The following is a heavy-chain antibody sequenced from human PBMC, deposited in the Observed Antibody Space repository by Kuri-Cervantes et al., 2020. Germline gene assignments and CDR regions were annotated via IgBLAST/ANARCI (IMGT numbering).Heavy chain of an antibody. CDR3: ASADIAVAGKVAWFDP. V-gene: IGHV5-51*01. D-gene: IGHD6-19*01. CDR1: GYSFTSYW. CDR2: IYHGDSDT. Sequence: GGSLRLSCMGSGYSFTSYWIGWVCQMPGKGLEWMGFIYHGDSDTRYSPSFQGQVTISADKSISTAFLQWSSLNASETAMYYCASADIAVAGKVAWFDPWGQGTLVTVSS. J-gene: IGHJ5*02.